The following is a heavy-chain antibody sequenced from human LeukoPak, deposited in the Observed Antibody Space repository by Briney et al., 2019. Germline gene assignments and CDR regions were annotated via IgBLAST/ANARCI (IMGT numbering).Heavy chain of an antibody. J-gene: IGHJ4*02. Sequence: PSETLSLTCAVYGGSFSGDSWSWIRQPPGKGLEWIGEINHSGSTNYNPSLKTRVTMSADASKSQFSLRLNSVTAADTALYYCARLKEGDYGDYFDYWGQGTLVTVSS. V-gene: IGHV4-34*01. CDR3: ARLKEGDYGDYFDY. CDR1: GGSFSGDS. CDR2: INHSGST. D-gene: IGHD4-17*01.